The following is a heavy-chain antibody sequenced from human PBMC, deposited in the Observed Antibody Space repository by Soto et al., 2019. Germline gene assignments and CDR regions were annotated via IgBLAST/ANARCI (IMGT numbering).Heavy chain of an antibody. V-gene: IGHV1-69*01. CDR2: IIPIFGTA. J-gene: IGHJ4*02. D-gene: IGHD6-13*01. CDR1: GGTFSSYA. CDR3: TSGVSAAGDFDY. Sequence: QVQLVQSGAEVKKPGSSVKVSCKAYGGTFSSYAIGWVRQAPGQGLEWMGGIIPIFGTANYAQKFQGRVTITADESTSTAYMELSSLRSEDTAVYYCTSGVSAAGDFDYWGQGTLVTVSS.